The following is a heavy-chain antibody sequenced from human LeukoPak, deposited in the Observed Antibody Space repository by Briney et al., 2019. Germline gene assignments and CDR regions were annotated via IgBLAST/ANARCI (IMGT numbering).Heavy chain of an antibody. V-gene: IGHV3-11*04. D-gene: IGHD3-22*01. Sequence: GGSLRLSCAASGFSFSDYYMSWIRQAPGKGLEWVSYISSSGSTIYYADSVKGRFTISRDNAKNSLYLQMNSLRAEDTAVYYCARERGVYDSSGFIDYWGQGTLVTVSS. CDR3: ARERGVYDSSGFIDY. J-gene: IGHJ4*02. CDR1: GFSFSDYY. CDR2: ISSSGSTI.